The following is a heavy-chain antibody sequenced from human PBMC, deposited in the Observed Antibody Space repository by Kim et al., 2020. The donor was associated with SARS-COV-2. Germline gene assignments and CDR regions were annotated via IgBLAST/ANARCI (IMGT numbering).Heavy chain of an antibody. CDR2: INYSGST. J-gene: IGHJ4*02. Sequence: SETLSLTCAVYGGSFSGYYWSWIRQPPGKGLEWIGDINYSGSTNYNPSLKSRVTISVDTSKNQFSLKLSSVTAADTAVYYCARLKSCGYSYGYWGGCWGQGTLVTVSS. D-gene: IGHD5-18*01. V-gene: IGHV4-34*01. CDR1: GGSFSGYY. CDR3: ARLKSCGYSYGYWGGC.